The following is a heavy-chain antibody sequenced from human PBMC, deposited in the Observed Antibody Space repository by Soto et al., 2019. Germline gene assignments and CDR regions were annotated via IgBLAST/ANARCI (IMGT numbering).Heavy chain of an antibody. CDR1: GFTFSSYG. CDR2: IYYDGTYE. CDR3: ARRAIGNSAPLDV. J-gene: IGHJ4*02. V-gene: IGHV3-33*01. D-gene: IGHD1-26*01. Sequence: LRLSCVVSGFTFSSYGMHWVRQAPGKGLEWVAVIYYDGTYEYYADSVKGRFTISRDNSKSTLNLQMNSLRPEDTAVYYCARRAIGNSAPLDVWGQGTRVTVSS.